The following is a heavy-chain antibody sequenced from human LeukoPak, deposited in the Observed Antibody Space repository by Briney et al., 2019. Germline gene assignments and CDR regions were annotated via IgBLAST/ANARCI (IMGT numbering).Heavy chain of an antibody. Sequence: PSETLSLTCTVSGGSISSYYWSWIRRPAGKGLEWIGRIYTSGSTNYNPSLKSRVTMSVDTSKNQFSLKLSSVTAADTAVYYCASSDFWSGSHMDVWGKGTTVTVSS. CDR2: IYTSGST. CDR1: GGSISSYY. CDR3: ASSDFWSGSHMDV. J-gene: IGHJ6*03. D-gene: IGHD3-3*01. V-gene: IGHV4-4*07.